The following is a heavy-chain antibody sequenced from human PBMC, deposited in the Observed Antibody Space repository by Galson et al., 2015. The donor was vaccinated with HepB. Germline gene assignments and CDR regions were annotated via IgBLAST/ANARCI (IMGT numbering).Heavy chain of an antibody. CDR2: ISYDGSKK. J-gene: IGHJ4*02. CDR1: GFTFSNYG. V-gene: IGHV3-30*03. Sequence: SLRLSCAASGFTFSNYGMHWVRQAPGKGLEWVAVISYDGSKKYYADSVKGRFSISRDNSKNTLYLQMNSLRAEDTALYYCARGWQWLIGYHIDYWGQGTLVTVSS. CDR3: ARGWQWLIGYHIDY. D-gene: IGHD6-19*01.